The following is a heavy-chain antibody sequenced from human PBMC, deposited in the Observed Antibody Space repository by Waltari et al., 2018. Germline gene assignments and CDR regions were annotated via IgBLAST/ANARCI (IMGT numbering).Heavy chain of an antibody. V-gene: IGHV3-30-3*01. CDR1: GFTFSSYA. D-gene: IGHD3-22*01. CDR2: ISYDGSNK. CDR3: ARGDYYDSSGYLDY. Sequence: QVQLVESGGGVVQLGRSLRLSCAASGFTFSSYAMHWVRQAPGKGLEWVAVISYDGSNKYYADSVKGRFTISRDNSKNTLYLQMNSLRAEDTAVYYCARGDYYDSSGYLDYWGQGTLVTVSS. J-gene: IGHJ4*02.